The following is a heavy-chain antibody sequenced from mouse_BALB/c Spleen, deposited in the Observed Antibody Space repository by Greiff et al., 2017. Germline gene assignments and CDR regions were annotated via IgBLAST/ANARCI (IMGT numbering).Heavy chain of an antibody. CDR1: GYTFTSYT. CDR2: INPSSGYT. V-gene: IGHV1-4*01. CDR3: AREGLVATRAWFAY. Sequence: VQLQQSGAELARPGASVKMSCKASGYTFTSYTMHWVKQRPGQGLEWIGYINPSSGYTNYNQKFKDKATLTADKSSSTDYMQLSSLTSEDSAVYYCAREGLVATRAWFAYWGQGTLVTVSA. J-gene: IGHJ3*01. D-gene: IGHD1-1*02.